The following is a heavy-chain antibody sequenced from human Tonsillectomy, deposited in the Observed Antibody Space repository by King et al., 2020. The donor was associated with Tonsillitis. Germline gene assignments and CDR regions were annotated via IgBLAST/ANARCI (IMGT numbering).Heavy chain of an antibody. D-gene: IGHD3-16*01. J-gene: IGHJ6*02. Sequence: QLVQSGAEVKKPGASVQVSCKASGYTFTNYGITWVRQAPGQGLEWMGWISGYNGNTNYAQKFQGRVTLTTDTSTTTAYMELRSLRSADTAIYYCARGLGGSYYYGVDVWGQGTTVTVSS. CDR3: ARGLGGSYYYGVDV. CDR1: GYTFTNYG. CDR2: ISGYNGNT. V-gene: IGHV1-18*04.